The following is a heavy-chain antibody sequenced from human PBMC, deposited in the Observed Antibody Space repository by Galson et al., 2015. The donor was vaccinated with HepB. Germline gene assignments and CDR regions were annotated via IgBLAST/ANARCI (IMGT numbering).Heavy chain of an antibody. D-gene: IGHD3-3*01. J-gene: IGHJ6*03. CDR2: ISGSGGST. CDR1: GFTFSSYA. CDR3: AKTPYYDFWSGSPGYYMDV. Sequence: SLRLSCAASGFTFSSYAMSWVRQAPGKGLEWVSAISGSGGSTYYADSVKGRFTISRDNSKNTLYLQMNSLRAEDTAVYYCAKTPYYDFWSGSPGYYMDVWGKGTTVTVSS. V-gene: IGHV3-23*01.